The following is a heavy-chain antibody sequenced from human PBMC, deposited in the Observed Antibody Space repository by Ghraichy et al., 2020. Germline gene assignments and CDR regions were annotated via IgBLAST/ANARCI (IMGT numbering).Heavy chain of an antibody. CDR2: IYYSGST. J-gene: IGHJ6*02. V-gene: IGHV4-59*01. CDR1: GGSISSYY. D-gene: IGHD3-9*01. CDR3: ARDQGAAPYDILTGPYYYGMDV. Sequence: SETLSLTCTVSGGSISSYYWSWIRQPPGKGLEWIGYIYYSGSTNYNPSLKSRVTISVDTSKNQFSLKLSSVTAADTAVYYCARDQGAAPYDILTGPYYYGMDVWGQGTTVTLSS.